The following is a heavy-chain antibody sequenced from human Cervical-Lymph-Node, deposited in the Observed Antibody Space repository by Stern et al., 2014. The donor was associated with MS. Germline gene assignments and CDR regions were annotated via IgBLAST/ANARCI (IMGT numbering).Heavy chain of an antibody. CDR3: ARDIRDGYNRLGQFDY. J-gene: IGHJ4*02. CDR1: GYTFTSYG. D-gene: IGHD5-24*01. Sequence: QVQLVESGAEVKKPGASVKVSCKASGYTFTSYGISWVRQAPGQGLEWMGWISAYNGNTNYAQKLQGRVTMTTDTSTSTAYMELRSVRSDDTAVYYCARDIRDGYNRLGQFDYWGQGTLVTVSS. V-gene: IGHV1-18*01. CDR2: ISAYNGNT.